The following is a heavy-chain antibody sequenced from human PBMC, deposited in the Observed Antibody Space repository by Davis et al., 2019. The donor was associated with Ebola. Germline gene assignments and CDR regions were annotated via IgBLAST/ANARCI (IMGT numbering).Heavy chain of an antibody. CDR3: ARVVTTRTYYYGMDV. Sequence: GESLKISCAASGFTFSSYSMNWVRQAPGKGLEWVSSISSSSSYIYYADSVKGRFTISRDNAKNSLYLQMNSLRAEDTAVYYCARVVTTRTYYYGMDVWGQGTTVTVSS. CDR2: ISSSSSYI. CDR1: GFTFSSYS. V-gene: IGHV3-21*04. D-gene: IGHD4-17*01. J-gene: IGHJ6*02.